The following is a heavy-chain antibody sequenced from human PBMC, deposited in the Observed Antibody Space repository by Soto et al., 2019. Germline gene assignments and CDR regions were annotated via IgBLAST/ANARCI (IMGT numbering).Heavy chain of an antibody. CDR2: IATGGDRI. J-gene: IGHJ3*02. CDR3: AGERVLIYAPYDAFNM. V-gene: IGHV3-48*03. CDR1: GFALNTYD. Sequence: EEQLVESGGGLVQPGGSLRLSCTSSGFALNTYDMNWVRQAPGKDLEWISHIATGGDRIYYADSVKGRFTISRDNARNSLYLQMNSLRDEDTALYYCAGERVLIYAPYDAFNMWGQGTLVIVSS. D-gene: IGHD2-8*01.